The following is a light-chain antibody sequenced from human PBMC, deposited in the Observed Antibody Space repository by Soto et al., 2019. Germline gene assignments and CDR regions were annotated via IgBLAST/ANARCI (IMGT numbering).Light chain of an antibody. CDR3: QQYNSYWT. Sequence: IVMTQSPSTLCVSAGERANLSCRASQSVNIYLAWYPQKPGKAPRLLIFGASSRATGIPARFSGSGSGTEFTLTIRSLQPDDFATYYCQQYNSYWTFGQGTEVEIK. V-gene: IGKV3D-15*01. J-gene: IGKJ1*01. CDR2: GAS. CDR1: QSVNIY.